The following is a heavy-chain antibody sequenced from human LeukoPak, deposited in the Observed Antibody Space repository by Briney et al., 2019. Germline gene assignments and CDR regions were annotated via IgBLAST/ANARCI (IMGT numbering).Heavy chain of an antibody. CDR1: GFSFSTYW. CDR2: IKQDGSEN. D-gene: IGHD6-13*01. J-gene: IGHJ4*02. V-gene: IGHV3-7*01. Sequence: EGSLRLSCAASGFSFSTYWMTWVRQAPGKGLEWVANIKQDGSENYYVDSVRGRFTISRDNAKNSLYLQMNSLTAEDTAVYYCATDLGSSRPNFWGQGILVTVSS. CDR3: ATDLGSSRPNF.